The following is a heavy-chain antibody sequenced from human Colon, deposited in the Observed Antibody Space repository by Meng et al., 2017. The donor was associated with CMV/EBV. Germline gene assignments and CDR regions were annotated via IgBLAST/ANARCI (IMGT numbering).Heavy chain of an antibody. J-gene: IGHJ4*02. Sequence: ASVKVSCKASGYTFTGYYINWVRQAPGQGLEWKGGVNPNNGGTKYAQRFQGRVTMTRDTSISTAYLELSRLTSDDTAMYYCARVGRRMENDYWGQGTLVTVSS. V-gene: IGHV1-2*02. CDR1: GYTFTGYY. D-gene: IGHD1-1*01. CDR2: VNPNNGGT. CDR3: ARVGRRMENDY.